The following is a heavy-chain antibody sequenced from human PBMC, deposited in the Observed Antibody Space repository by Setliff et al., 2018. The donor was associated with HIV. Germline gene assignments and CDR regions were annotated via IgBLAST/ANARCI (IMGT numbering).Heavy chain of an antibody. V-gene: IGHV4-34*01. CDR1: GGSFSSYY. CDR2: INHSGKT. Sequence: LSLTCSVSGGSFSSYYWGWIRQPPGKGLEWIGDINHSGKTNYNRSLKSRVTISLDTSKNQFSLKLSSVTAADTAVYYCARDRRGYYYGSGSCYMDVWGTGTTVTVSS. CDR3: ARDRRGYYYGSGSCYMDV. D-gene: IGHD3-10*01. J-gene: IGHJ6*03.